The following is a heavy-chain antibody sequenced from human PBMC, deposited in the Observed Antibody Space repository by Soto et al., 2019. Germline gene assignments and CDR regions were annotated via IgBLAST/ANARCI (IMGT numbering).Heavy chain of an antibody. CDR3: ARAAIHGSSWYFWFDP. D-gene: IGHD6-13*01. V-gene: IGHV1-69*06. J-gene: IGHJ5*02. CDR1: GGTFSRHA. Sequence: QVQLVQSGSEVKMPGSSVKVSCKTSGGTFSRHAINWVRQAPGQGLEWMGGIIPLFGTTNYAQKFKGRVTIKAEKSTSTAYMELSSLTSEDAAVYYCARAAIHGSSWYFWFDPWGQGTLVTVSS. CDR2: IIPLFGTT.